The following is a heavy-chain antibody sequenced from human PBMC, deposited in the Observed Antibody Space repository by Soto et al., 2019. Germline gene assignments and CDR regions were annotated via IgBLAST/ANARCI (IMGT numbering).Heavy chain of an antibody. V-gene: IGHV4-39*01. CDR1: GGSISSSSYY. CDR2: IYYSGST. D-gene: IGHD6-13*01. Sequence: SETLSLTCTVSGGSISSSSYYWGWIRQPPGKGLEWIGSIYYSGSTYYNPSLKSRVTISVDTSKNQFSLKLSSVTAADTAVYYCARPTANIIAAAGTGFASRRGDWFDPWGQGTLVTVSS. J-gene: IGHJ5*02. CDR3: ARPTANIIAAAGTGFASRRGDWFDP.